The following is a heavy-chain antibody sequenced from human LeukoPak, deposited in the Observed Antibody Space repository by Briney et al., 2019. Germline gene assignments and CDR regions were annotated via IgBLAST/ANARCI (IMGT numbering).Heavy chain of an antibody. V-gene: IGHV3-53*01. CDR1: GFAVHSKY. CDR2: IYSGGNT. Sequence: PGGSLRLSCAASGFAVHSKYMSWVRQAPGKGLEWVSVIYSGGNTYYADSVKGRCTISRDNYKNTLFLEMNSLRAEDTAVYYCAIASRNESPYQWRYWGQGTLVTVSS. D-gene: IGHD6-19*01. CDR3: AIASRNESPYQWRY. J-gene: IGHJ4*02.